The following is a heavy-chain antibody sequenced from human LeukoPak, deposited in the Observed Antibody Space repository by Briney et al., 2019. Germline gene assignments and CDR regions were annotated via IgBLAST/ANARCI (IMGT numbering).Heavy chain of an antibody. CDR3: ATGSSVIVWGAQGPRLDS. V-gene: IGHV4-59*12. CDR2: IYYSGST. CDR1: GGSISSYY. Sequence: SETLSLTCTVSGGSISSYYWSWIRQPPGKGLEWIGYIYYSGSTNYNPSLTSRVTISVDTSKNPFSLKLSSVPAADTAVYSCATGSSVIVWGAQGPRLDSWGQGTLVTVSS. D-gene: IGHD3-22*01. J-gene: IGHJ4*02.